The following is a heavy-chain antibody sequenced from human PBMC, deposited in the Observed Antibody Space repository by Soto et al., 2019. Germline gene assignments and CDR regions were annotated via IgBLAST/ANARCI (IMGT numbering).Heavy chain of an antibody. J-gene: IGHJ4*02. CDR1: GGSFSGYY. Sequence: QVQLQQWGAGLLKPSETLSLTCAVYGGSFSGYYWSWIRQPPGKGLEWIGEINHSGSTNYNPSLKSRVTISVDTSNNQFSLKLSSVTAADTAVYYCARDYLHYYGSGRKLDYWGQGTLVTVSS. V-gene: IGHV4-34*01. D-gene: IGHD3-10*01. CDR3: ARDYLHYYGSGRKLDY. CDR2: INHSGST.